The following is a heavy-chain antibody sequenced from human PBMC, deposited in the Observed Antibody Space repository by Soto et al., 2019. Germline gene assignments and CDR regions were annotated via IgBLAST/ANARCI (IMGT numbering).Heavy chain of an antibody. CDR2: IIPILGIA. J-gene: IGHJ5*02. CDR3: AREDRPFGSSPFDP. CDR1: GGTFSSYT. Sequence: GASVKVSCKASGGTFSSYTISWVRQAPGQGLEWMGRIIPILGIANYAQKFQGRVTITADKSTSTAYMELSSLRSEDTAVYYCAREDRPFGSSPFDPWGQGTLVTVSS. V-gene: IGHV1-69*04. D-gene: IGHD2-2*01.